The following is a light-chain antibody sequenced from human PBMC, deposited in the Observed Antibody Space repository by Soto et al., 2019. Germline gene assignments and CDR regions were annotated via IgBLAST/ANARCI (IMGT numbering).Light chain of an antibody. J-gene: IGLJ3*02. V-gene: IGLV2-11*01. CDR3: CSYAGSYTRV. Sequence: QSVLTQPRSVSGSPGQSVTISCTGTSSDLGAYNYVSWYQQHPGKAPKLMIYDVSKRPSGVPDRFSGSKSGNTASLTISGLQAEDEADYYCCSYAGSYTRVFGGGTKLTV. CDR2: DVS. CDR1: SSDLGAYNY.